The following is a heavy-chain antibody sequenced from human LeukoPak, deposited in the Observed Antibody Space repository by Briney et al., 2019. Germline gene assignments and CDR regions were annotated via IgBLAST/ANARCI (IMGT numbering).Heavy chain of an antibody. J-gene: IGHJ4*02. CDR1: GYTFTSYG. V-gene: IGHV1-18*01. D-gene: IGHD5-18*01. CDR2: ISAYNGNT. CDR3: ARGIIGYSYGYSPVGY. Sequence: APVKVSCKASGYTFTSYGISWVRQAPGQGLEWMGWISAYNGNTNYAQKLQGRVTMTTDTSTSTAYMELRSLRSDDTAVYYCARGIIGYSYGYSPVGYWGQGTLVTVSS.